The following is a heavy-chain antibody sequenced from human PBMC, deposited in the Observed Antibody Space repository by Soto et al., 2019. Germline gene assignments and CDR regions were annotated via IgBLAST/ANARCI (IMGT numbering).Heavy chain of an antibody. Sequence: KPSETLSLTCTVSGGSVSSGSYYWSRIRQPPGKGLEWIGYIYYSGSTNYNPSLKSRVTISVDTSKNQFSLKLSSVTAADTAVYYCARDKVEGASGAFDIWGQGTMVTVSS. V-gene: IGHV4-61*01. J-gene: IGHJ3*02. CDR2: IYYSGST. CDR1: GGSVSSGSYY. D-gene: IGHD3-10*01. CDR3: ARDKVEGASGAFDI.